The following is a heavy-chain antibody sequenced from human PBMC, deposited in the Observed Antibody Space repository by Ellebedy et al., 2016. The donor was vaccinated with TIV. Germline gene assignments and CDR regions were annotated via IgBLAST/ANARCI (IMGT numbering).Heavy chain of an antibody. D-gene: IGHD3-10*01. V-gene: IGHV1-2*04. Sequence: ASVKVSCXASGYTFTGYYMHWVRQAPGQGLEWMGWINPNSGGTNYAQKFQGWVTMTRDTSISTAYMELSRLRSDDTAVYYCARGESVLLWFGESYYYYGMDVWGQGTTVTVSS. CDR3: ARGESVLLWFGESYYYYGMDV. CDR1: GYTFTGYY. J-gene: IGHJ6*02. CDR2: INPNSGGT.